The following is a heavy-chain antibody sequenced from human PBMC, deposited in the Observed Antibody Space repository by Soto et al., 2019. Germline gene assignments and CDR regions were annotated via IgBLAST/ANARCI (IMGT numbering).Heavy chain of an antibody. V-gene: IGHV3-23*01. J-gene: IGHJ3*02. Sequence: GGSLRLSCAASGFTFSSYAMSWVRQAPGKGLEWVSAISGSGGSTYYADSLKGRFTISRDNSKNTLYLQMNSLRAEDTAVYYCAKGISITMIVVVSDAFDIWGQGTMVTVSS. CDR3: AKGISITMIVVVSDAFDI. D-gene: IGHD3-22*01. CDR1: GFTFSSYA. CDR2: ISGSGGST.